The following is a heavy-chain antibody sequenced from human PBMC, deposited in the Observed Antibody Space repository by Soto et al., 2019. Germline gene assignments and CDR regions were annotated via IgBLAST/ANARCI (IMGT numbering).Heavy chain of an antibody. Sequence: QVQLQESGPGLVKPSQTLSLTCTVSGGSISSGGYYWSWIRQHPGKGLEWIGYIYYSGSTYYNPSLKSRVTISVDTSKNQFSLKLSSVTAADTAVYYCARGVSGDSGWPLPSGYYYYGMDVWGQGTTVTVSS. CDR2: IYYSGST. V-gene: IGHV4-31*03. D-gene: IGHD6-19*01. J-gene: IGHJ6*02. CDR1: GGSISSGGYY. CDR3: ARGVSGDSGWPLPSGYYYYGMDV.